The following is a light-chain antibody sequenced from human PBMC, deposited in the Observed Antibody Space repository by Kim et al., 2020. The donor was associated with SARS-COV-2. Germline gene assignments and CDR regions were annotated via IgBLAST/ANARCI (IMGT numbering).Light chain of an antibody. V-gene: IGKV3-11*01. CDR2: DAS. CDR1: QSVSSY. CDR3: QQRSNWLSLT. Sequence: LSPGERATLSCRASQSVSSYLAWYQQKPCQAPRLLIYDASNRATCIPARFSGSGSGTDFTLTISSLEPEDFAVYYCQQRSNWLSLTCGGGTKLEI. J-gene: IGKJ4*01.